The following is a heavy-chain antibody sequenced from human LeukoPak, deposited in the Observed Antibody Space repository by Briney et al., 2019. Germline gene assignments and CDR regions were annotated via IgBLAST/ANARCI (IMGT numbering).Heavy chain of an antibody. CDR1: GFTFSSYW. J-gene: IGHJ3*01. Sequence: GGSLRLSCAASGFTFSSYWMTWLRQAPGRGLEWVANIQHDGSDQYYEDSVKGRFTISRDNAKDSLFLQMNSLRAEDTAVYFCARSFLMSFGELLSGGFDVWGQGAMVTVSS. V-gene: IGHV3-7*01. D-gene: IGHD3-10*01. CDR3: ARSFLMSFGELLSGGFDV. CDR2: IQHDGSDQ.